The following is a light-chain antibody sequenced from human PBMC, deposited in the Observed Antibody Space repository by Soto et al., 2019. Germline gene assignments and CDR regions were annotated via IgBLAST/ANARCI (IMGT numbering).Light chain of an antibody. CDR3: CLYAVTFYV. CDR1: SSNIGAGYD. Sequence: QSVLTQPPSVSGAPGQRVTISCTGSSSNIGAGYDVHWYQQLPGTAPKLLIFGNSNRPSGVPDRFSGSRSDTSASLAITGLQAEDEADYYCCLYAVTFYVFGTGTKLTVL. J-gene: IGLJ1*01. V-gene: IGLV1-40*01. CDR2: GNS.